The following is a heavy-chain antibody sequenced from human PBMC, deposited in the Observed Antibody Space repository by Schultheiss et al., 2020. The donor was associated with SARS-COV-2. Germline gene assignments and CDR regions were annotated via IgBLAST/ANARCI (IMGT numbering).Heavy chain of an antibody. CDR3: ARGGGHRY. J-gene: IGHJ4*02. CDR2: IYHSGST. V-gene: IGHV4-39*06. CDR1: GVSVDSGGYY. Sequence: SQTLSLTCTVSGVSVDSGGYYWSWLRQPPGKGLEWIGSIYHSGSTNYNPSLRGRVTISVDPSENQFILKMTSMTAADTALYFCARGGGHRYWGQGTHVTVSS. D-gene: IGHD2-15*01.